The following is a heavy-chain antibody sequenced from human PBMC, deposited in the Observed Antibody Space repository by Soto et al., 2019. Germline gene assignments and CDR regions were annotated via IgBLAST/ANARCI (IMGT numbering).Heavy chain of an antibody. CDR3: ATRARAVSGKGDLNDY. Sequence: SETLSLTCTVSGVSISSGGYCWSWIRQHPGKGLEWIGYIYYSGSTYYNPSLKSRVTISVDTSKNQFSLKLSSVTAADTAVYYCATRARAVSGKGDLNDYWGQGTLVTVSS. CDR2: IYYSGST. V-gene: IGHV4-31*03. J-gene: IGHJ4*02. CDR1: GVSISSGGYC. D-gene: IGHD2-21*02.